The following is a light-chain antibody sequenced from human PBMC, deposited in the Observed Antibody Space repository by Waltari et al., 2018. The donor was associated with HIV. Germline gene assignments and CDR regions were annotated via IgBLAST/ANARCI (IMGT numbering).Light chain of an antibody. J-gene: IGLJ2*01. Sequence: QSALTQPRSVSGSPGQPVTIPCTGTSSDVGGYNYVSWYQHHPNKGPKLLIYDVNKRPSGVPDRFSGSKSGNTASLTISGLQAEDEADYYCCSYADTYFVVFGGRTKLTVL. CDR2: DVN. V-gene: IGLV2-11*01. CDR1: SSDVGGYNY. CDR3: CSYADTYFVV.